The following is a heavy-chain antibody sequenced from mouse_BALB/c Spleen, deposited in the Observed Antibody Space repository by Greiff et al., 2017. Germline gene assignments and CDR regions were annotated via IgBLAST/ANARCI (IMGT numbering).Heavy chain of an antibody. D-gene: IGHD2-1*01. CDR3: TRKTTRNYVNYYAMGY. J-gene: IGHJ4*01. CDR2: INPSNGGT. CDR1: GYTFTSYY. Sequence: QVQLQQSGAELVKPGASVKLSCKASGYTFTSYYMYWVKQRPGQGLEWIGEINPSNGGTNFNEKFKSKATLTVDKSSSTAYMQLSSLTSEDSAVYYCTRKTTRNYVNYYAMGYWGQGTSVTVSS. V-gene: IGHV1S81*02.